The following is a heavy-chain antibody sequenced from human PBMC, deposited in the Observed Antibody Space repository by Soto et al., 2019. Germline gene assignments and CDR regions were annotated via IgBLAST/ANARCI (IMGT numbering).Heavy chain of an antibody. Sequence: GGSLRLSCAASGFTFSSYSMNWVRQAPGKGLEWVSSISSSSSYKYYADSVKGRFTISRDNAKNSLYLQMNSLRAEDTAVYDCAKGPMTTVTTGALIDYWGQGTLVTVSS. J-gene: IGHJ4*02. CDR1: GFTFSSYS. CDR3: AKGPMTTVTTGALIDY. CDR2: ISSSSSYK. D-gene: IGHD4-17*01. V-gene: IGHV3-21*01.